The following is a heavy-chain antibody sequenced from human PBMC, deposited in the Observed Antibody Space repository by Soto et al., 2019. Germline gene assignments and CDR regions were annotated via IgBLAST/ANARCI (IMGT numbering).Heavy chain of an antibody. CDR3: ARAGVAYYYYGMDV. CDR1: GFTFSSYS. Sequence: GGSLRLSCAASGFTFSSYSMNWVRQAPGKGLEWVSSISSSSSYIYYADSVKGRFTISRDNAKNSLYLQMNSLRAEDTAVYYCARAGVAYYYYGMDVWGQGTTVTVSS. J-gene: IGHJ6*02. CDR2: ISSSSSYI. V-gene: IGHV3-21*01. D-gene: IGHD2-15*01.